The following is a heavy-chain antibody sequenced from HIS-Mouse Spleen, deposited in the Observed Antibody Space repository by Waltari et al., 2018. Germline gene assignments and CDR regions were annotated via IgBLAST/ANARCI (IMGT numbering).Heavy chain of an antibody. D-gene: IGHD6-13*01. CDR2: IYYSGST. V-gene: IGHV4-59*08. CDR1: GGSISSYY. CDR3: ARGVSSSSFHFDY. Sequence: QVQLQESGPGLVKPSETLSLTCTVSGGSISSYYCSWIRQPPGKGLEWIGYIYYSGSTNYNPSLKSRVTISVDTSKNQFSLKLSSVTAADTAVYYCARGVSSSSFHFDYWGQGTLVTVSS. J-gene: IGHJ4*02.